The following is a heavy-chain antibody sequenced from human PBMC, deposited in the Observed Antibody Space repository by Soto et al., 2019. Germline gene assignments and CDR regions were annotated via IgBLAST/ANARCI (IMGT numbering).Heavy chain of an antibody. Sequence: SVKVSCKASGGTFSSYTISWVRQAPGQGLEWMGRIIPILGIANYAQKFQGRVTITRDTSASTAYMELSSLRSEDTAVYYCARALGLGDSPGITFAYWRQGTLVTVSS. CDR1: GGTFSSYT. J-gene: IGHJ4*02. CDR3: ARALGLGDSPGITFAY. V-gene: IGHV1-69*02. D-gene: IGHD3-10*01. CDR2: IIPILGIA.